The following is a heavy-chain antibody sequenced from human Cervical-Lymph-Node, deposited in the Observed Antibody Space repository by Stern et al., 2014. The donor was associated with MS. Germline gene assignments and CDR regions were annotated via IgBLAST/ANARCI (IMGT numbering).Heavy chain of an antibody. D-gene: IGHD5-12*01. J-gene: IGHJ4*02. CDR2: IFPRDSNT. V-gene: IGHV5-51*03. Sequence: VQLVQSGAEVKKPGESLKISCEASGYLFDDYWIGWVRQMSGRGLELVAIIFPRDSNTRYSPSVQGQVTISADKSISTAYLPWSSLKPSDPAMYYWARSPATPSGYDRFDYWGQGALVTVSS. CDR3: ARSPATPSGYDRFDY. CDR1: GYLFDDYW.